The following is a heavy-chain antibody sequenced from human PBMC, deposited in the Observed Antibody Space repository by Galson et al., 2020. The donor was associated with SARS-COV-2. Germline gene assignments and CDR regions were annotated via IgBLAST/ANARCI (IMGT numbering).Heavy chain of an antibody. D-gene: IGHD4-4*01. Sequence: ETSETLSLTCSVSDDPISSYYWSWIRQPPGKGLEWIGYIYYSGSANYNPSLGSRVTISVDLSKNQFSLKVTSVTAAKTAVYYCARDPAPLYSDNYYYGMDVWGRGTTVTVSS. CDR2: IYYSGSA. J-gene: IGHJ6*02. CDR1: DDPISSYY. V-gene: IGHV4-59*01. CDR3: ARDPAPLYSDNYYYGMDV.